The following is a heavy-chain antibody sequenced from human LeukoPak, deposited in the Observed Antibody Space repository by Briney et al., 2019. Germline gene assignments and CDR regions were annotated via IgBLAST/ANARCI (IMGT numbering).Heavy chain of an antibody. J-gene: IGHJ6*02. V-gene: IGHV3-7*01. CDR1: GFTFSSYW. CDR2: IKQDGSEK. D-gene: IGHD3-10*01. Sequence: GGSLRLSCAVSGFTFSSYWISWVRQAPGKGLEWVANIKQDGSEKYDVDSVKGRFTISRDNAKNTLYLQMNSLRADDTAVYYYANLLWFGESVHPQNYGMDVWGQGTTVTVSS. CDR3: ANLLWFGESVHPQNYGMDV.